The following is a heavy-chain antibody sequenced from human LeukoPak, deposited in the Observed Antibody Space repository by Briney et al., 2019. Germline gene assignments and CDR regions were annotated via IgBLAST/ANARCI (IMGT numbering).Heavy chain of an antibody. CDR2: INPNSGGT. V-gene: IGHV1-2*02. J-gene: IGHJ4*02. CDR3: ARKSGSSWWGVDY. Sequence: GASVKVSCKASGYTFTGYYMHWVRQAPGQGLEWMGWINPNSGGTNYAQKFQGRVTMTRDTSISTAYMELSRLRSDDTAVYYCARKSGSSWWGVDYWGQGTLVTVSS. CDR1: GYTFTGYY. D-gene: IGHD6-13*01.